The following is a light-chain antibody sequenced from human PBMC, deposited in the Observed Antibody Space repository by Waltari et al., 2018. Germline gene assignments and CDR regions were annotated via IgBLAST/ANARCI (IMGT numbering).Light chain of an antibody. J-gene: IGLJ2*01. Sequence: QSALTQPASVSGSPGQSITITCTAPSSDVGGYTLVSWYQQHPGKPPKLLIPEVTQRSSGVSSRFSGSKSGYTASLRISGLQAEDEADYYCSSYAGSSTLVFGGGTKLTVL. CDR2: EVT. V-gene: IGLV2-23*02. CDR1: SSDVGGYTL. CDR3: SSYAGSSTLV.